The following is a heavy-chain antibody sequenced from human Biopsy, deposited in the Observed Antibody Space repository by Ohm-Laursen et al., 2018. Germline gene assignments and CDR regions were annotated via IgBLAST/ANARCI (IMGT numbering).Heavy chain of an antibody. J-gene: IGHJ4*01. Sequence: SLRLSCTASGFIFDNYGMHWVRQAPGKGLEWVSGINWNSGDIVYADSVKGRFTISRDNAKNSLSLQMNSLRAEDTALYYCARDRSGLTLTSLDFWGRGTLVTVSS. V-gene: IGHV3-9*01. CDR2: INWNSGDI. CDR1: GFIFDNYG. D-gene: IGHD6-25*01. CDR3: ARDRSGLTLTSLDF.